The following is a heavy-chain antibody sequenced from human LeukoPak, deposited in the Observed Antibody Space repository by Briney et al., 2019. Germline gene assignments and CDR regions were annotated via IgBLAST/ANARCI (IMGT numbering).Heavy chain of an antibody. V-gene: IGHV1-2*03. CDR3: ARDERYDSSGYPFDY. J-gene: IGHJ4*02. CDR2: INPNSGGT. D-gene: IGHD3-22*01. Sequence: LEASVKISCKASGYTFTGYYMHWVRQAPGQGLEWMGWINPNSGGTNYAQKFQGRVTMTRDTSISTAYMELSRLRSDDTAVYYCARDERYDSSGYPFDYWGQGTLVTVSS. CDR1: GYTFTGYY.